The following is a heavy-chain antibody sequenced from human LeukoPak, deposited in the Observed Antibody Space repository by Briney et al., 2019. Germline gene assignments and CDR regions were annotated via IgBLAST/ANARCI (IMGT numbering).Heavy chain of an antibody. Sequence: PGGSLRLSCAASGFTFSDYYMSWIRQAPGKGLEWVSYISSSGSTIYYADSVKGRFTISRENAKNSLYLQMNSLRAEDTAVYYCARESFQEYYFDYWGQGTLVTVSS. CDR1: GFTFSDYY. CDR2: ISSSGSTI. CDR3: ARESFQEYYFDY. D-gene: IGHD3-16*01. J-gene: IGHJ4*02. V-gene: IGHV3-11*04.